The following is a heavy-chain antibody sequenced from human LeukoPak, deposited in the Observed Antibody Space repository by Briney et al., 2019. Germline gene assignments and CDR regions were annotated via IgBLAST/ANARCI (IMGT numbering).Heavy chain of an antibody. CDR3: AQSRGSYYAIDY. CDR2: IVVGSGNT. D-gene: IGHD1-26*01. Sequence: GASVKVCCKASGFTFTSSAMQWVRQARGQRLEWIGWIVVGSGNTNYAQKFQGRVTMTRDTSTSTVYMELSSLRSEDTAVYYCAQSRGSYYAIDYWGQGTLVTVSS. CDR1: GFTFTSSA. V-gene: IGHV1-58*02. J-gene: IGHJ4*02.